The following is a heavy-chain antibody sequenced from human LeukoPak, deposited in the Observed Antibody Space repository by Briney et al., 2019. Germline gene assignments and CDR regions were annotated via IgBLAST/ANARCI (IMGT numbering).Heavy chain of an antibody. CDR1: GFTFSSYA. J-gene: IGHJ4*02. CDR2: ISYDGSNK. V-gene: IGHV3-30-3*01. CDR3: ARRNTAMVFDY. Sequence: PGRSLRLSCAASGFTFSSYAMHWVRQAPGKGLEWVAVISYDGSNKYYADSVKGRFTISRDNSKNTLYLQMNSLRAEDTAVYYCARRNTAMVFDYWGQGTLVTVSS. D-gene: IGHD5-18*01.